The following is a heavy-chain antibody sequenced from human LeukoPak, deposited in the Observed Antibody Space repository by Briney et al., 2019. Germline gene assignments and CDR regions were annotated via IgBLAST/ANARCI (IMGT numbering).Heavy chain of an antibody. CDR2: ISSSGSTI. Sequence: GGSLRLSCAASGFTFSDYYMSWIRQAPGKGLEWVSYISSSGSTIYYADSVKGRFTISRDNAKNSLYLQMNSLRAEDTAVYYCARVESVDYYDSSGLPHYFDYWGQGTLVTVSS. CDR1: GFTFSDYY. CDR3: ARVESVDYYDSSGLPHYFDY. V-gene: IGHV3-11*01. D-gene: IGHD3-22*01. J-gene: IGHJ4*02.